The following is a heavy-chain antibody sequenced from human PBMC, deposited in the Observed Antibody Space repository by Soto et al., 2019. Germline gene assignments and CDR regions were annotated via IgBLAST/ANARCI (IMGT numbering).Heavy chain of an antibody. Sequence: GGSLRLSCAASVFTFSSYGMHWVRQAPGKGLEWVAVIWYDGSNKYYADSVKGRFTISRDNSKNTLYLQMNSLRAEDTAVYYCARDGVVREYYFDYWGQGTLVTVSS. CDR2: IWYDGSNK. CDR1: VFTFSSYG. J-gene: IGHJ4*02. D-gene: IGHD3-10*01. V-gene: IGHV3-33*01. CDR3: ARDGVVREYYFDY.